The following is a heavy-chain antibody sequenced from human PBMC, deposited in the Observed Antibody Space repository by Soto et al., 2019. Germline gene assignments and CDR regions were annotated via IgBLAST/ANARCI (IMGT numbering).Heavy chain of an antibody. J-gene: IGHJ6*02. V-gene: IGHV4-31*03. CDR3: ARGKFCSSTSCHYYYYGMDV. CDR2: IYYSGST. Sequence: SETLSLTCTVSGGSISSGGYYWSWIRQHPGKGLEWIGYIYYSGSTYYNPSLKSRVTISVDTSKNQFSLKLSSVTAADTAVYYCARGKFCSSTSCHYYYYGMDVWGQGTTVTDSS. D-gene: IGHD2-2*01. CDR1: GGSISSGGYY.